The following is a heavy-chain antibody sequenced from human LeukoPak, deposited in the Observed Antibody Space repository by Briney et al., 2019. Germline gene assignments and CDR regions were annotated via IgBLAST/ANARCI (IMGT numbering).Heavy chain of an antibody. V-gene: IGHV1-18*01. CDR1: GYTFTDYD. CDR2: VSPCNGNT. J-gene: IGHJ4*02. D-gene: IGHD3-10*01. Sequence: GASVKVSCKTSGYTFTDYDITWVRQAPGQGLEWMGRVSPCNGNTYYSQRFQGRVTISKDTSTGTAYMDLRNMRDDDTAMYYCARNGRVRRVVKDLFEYWGQGTLVAVSS. CDR3: ARNGRVRRVVKDLFEY.